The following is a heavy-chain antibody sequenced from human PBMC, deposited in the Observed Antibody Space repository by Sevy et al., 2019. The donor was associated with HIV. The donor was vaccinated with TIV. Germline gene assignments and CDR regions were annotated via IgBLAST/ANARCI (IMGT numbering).Heavy chain of an antibody. CDR2: IYSGGST. V-gene: IGHV3-53*01. Sequence: GGSLRLSCAASGFTVSSNYMSWVRQAPGKGLEWVSVIYSGGSTYYADSVKGRFTISRDNSKNTLYLQMNSLRAEDTAVYYCARVNGYSRGWYLGWFDPWGQGTLVTVSS. CDR3: ARVNGYSRGWYLGWFDP. D-gene: IGHD6-19*01. CDR1: GFTVSSNY. J-gene: IGHJ5*02.